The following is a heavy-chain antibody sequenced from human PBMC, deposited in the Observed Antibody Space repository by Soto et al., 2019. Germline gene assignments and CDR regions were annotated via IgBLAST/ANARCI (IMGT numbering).Heavy chain of an antibody. J-gene: IGHJ5*02. V-gene: IGHV1-69*01. CDR1: GGTFSSYA. CDR3: ARSAYCSGGSCYPNWFDP. D-gene: IGHD2-15*01. Sequence: QVQLVQSGAEVKKPGSSVKVSCKASGGTFSSYAISWVRQAPGQGLEWMGGIIPIFGTANYAQKFQGRVTITADESTSTAYMELSSLRSEDKAVYYCARSAYCSGGSCYPNWFDPWGQGTLVTVSS. CDR2: IIPIFGTA.